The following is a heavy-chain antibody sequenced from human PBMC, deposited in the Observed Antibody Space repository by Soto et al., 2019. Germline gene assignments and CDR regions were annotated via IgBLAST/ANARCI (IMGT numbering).Heavy chain of an antibody. Sequence: KPSETLSLTCTVSGDSISSGGYYWSWIRQHPGKGLEWIGYIYHSGSTYYNPSLKSRVTISVDTSNNQFSLELSSLTAADTAVYYCARDVSGYDYLDHWGQGTLVTVSS. V-gene: IGHV4-31*03. CDR2: IYHSGST. CDR3: ARDVSGYDYLDH. J-gene: IGHJ4*02. CDR1: GDSISSGGYY. D-gene: IGHD5-12*01.